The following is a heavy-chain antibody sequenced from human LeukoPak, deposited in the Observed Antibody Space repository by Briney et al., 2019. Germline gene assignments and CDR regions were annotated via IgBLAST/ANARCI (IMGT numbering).Heavy chain of an antibody. CDR2: ISWSSGSI. Sequence: GGSLRLSCAASGFTFDDYAMHWVRQAPGKGLEWVSGISWSSGSIGYADSVKGRFTISRDNARNSLYLQMNSLRAEDTALYYCAKDSWSGGSCPDYWGQGTLVTVSS. J-gene: IGHJ4*02. CDR3: AKDSWSGGSCPDY. D-gene: IGHD2-15*01. V-gene: IGHV3-9*01. CDR1: GFTFDDYA.